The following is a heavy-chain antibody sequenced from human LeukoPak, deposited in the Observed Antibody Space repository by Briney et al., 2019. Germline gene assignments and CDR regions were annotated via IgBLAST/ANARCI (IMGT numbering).Heavy chain of an antibody. Sequence: GGSLRLSCAASGFTVSSNYMSWVRQAPGKGLEWVSVIYSGGSTYYADSVKGRFTISRDNAKNSLYLQMNSLRAEDTAVYYCARDKPMYTSLYAFWGQGTLVTVSS. CDR3: ARDKPMYTSLYAF. V-gene: IGHV3-53*01. CDR2: IYSGGST. J-gene: IGHJ4*02. CDR1: GFTVSSNY. D-gene: IGHD2-2*01.